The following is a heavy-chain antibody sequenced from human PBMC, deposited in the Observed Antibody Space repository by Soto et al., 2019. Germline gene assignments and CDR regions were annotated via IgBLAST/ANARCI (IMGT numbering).Heavy chain of an antibody. Sequence: QLQLQESGPGLVKPSETLSLTCSVSGDSISSSNYYWGWIRQPPGKGLEWIGSIYYSGSTYYNPSLKSRVYMSLDLSKPHFSLKLTSLTAADTAVYYCASYEILTAYFHPFIFDYWGRGTLVTVSA. J-gene: IGHJ4*01. D-gene: IGHD3-9*01. V-gene: IGHV4-39*02. CDR2: IYYSGST. CDR1: GDSISSSNYY. CDR3: ASYEILTAYFHPFIFDY.